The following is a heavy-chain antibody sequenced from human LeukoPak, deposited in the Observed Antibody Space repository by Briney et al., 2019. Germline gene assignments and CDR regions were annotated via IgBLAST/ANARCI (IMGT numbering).Heavy chain of an antibody. D-gene: IGHD2-2*02. CDR2: IYYSGIT. CDR3: ARLMGKEYCSSTSCYKGQTDY. Sequence: SATLSLTCAVSGGSISSSSYYWGWIRQPPGKGLEWIGSIYYSGITYYNPSLKSRVTIDVDTSKKQFSLKLISVTAADTAVYYCARLMGKEYCSSTSCYKGQTDYWGQGTLVTVSS. CDR1: GGSISSSSYY. V-gene: IGHV4-39*01. J-gene: IGHJ4*02.